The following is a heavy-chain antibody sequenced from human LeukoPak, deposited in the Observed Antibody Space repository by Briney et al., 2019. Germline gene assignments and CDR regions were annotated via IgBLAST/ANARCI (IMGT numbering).Heavy chain of an antibody. CDR3: ARHAEVAALSWFDP. CDR1: GYSFTSYW. V-gene: IGHV5-51*01. CDR2: IYPGDSDT. D-gene: IGHD6-25*01. J-gene: IGHJ5*02. Sequence: GESLKISCKGSGYSFTSYWIGLVRPMPGKGLELMGIIYPGDSDTRYSPSFQGQVTISADKSISTAYLQWSSLKAPDTAMYYCARHAEVAALSWFDPWGQGTLVTVSS.